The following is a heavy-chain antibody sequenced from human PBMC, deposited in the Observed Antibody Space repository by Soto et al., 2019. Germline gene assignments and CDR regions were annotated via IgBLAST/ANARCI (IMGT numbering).Heavy chain of an antibody. CDR1: GLTFSSYA. V-gene: IGHV3-23*01. J-gene: IGHJ4*02. CDR3: AKEGSMVRGVMGYFDY. Sequence: GGSLRLSCAAYGLTFSSYAMSWVRQAPGKGLEWVSAISGSGGSTYYADSVKGRFTISRDNSKNTLYLQMNSLRAEDTAVYYCAKEGSMVRGVMGYFDYWGQGTLVTVSS. D-gene: IGHD3-10*01. CDR2: ISGSGGST.